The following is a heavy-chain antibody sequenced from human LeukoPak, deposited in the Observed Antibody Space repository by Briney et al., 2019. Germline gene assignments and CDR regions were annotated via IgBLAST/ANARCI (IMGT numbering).Heavy chain of an antibody. CDR3: ARGYSSGWYYSGRHYNWFDP. CDR2: INHSGST. Sequence: KPSETLSLTCAVYGGPFSGYYWSWIRRPPGKGLEWIGEINHSGSTNYNPSLKSRVTISVDTSKNQFSLKLSSVTAADTAVYYCARGYSSGWYYSGRHYNWFDPWGQGTLVTVSS. V-gene: IGHV4-34*01. D-gene: IGHD6-19*01. CDR1: GGPFSGYY. J-gene: IGHJ5*02.